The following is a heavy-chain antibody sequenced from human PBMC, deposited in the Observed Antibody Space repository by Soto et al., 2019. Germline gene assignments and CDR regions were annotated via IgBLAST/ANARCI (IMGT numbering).Heavy chain of an antibody. J-gene: IGHJ4*02. CDR1: GGTFSSYT. V-gene: IGHV1-69*02. Sequence: SVKVSCKASGGTFSSYTISWVRQAPGQGLEWMGRIIPILGIANYAQKFQGRVTITADKSTSTAYMELSSLRSEDTAVYYCASHYYDSSGYSGYWGQGTLVTAPQ. CDR2: IIPILGIA. CDR3: ASHYYDSSGYSGY. D-gene: IGHD3-22*01.